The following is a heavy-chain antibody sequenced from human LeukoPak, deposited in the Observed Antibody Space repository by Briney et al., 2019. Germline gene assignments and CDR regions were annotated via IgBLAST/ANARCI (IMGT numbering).Heavy chain of an antibody. Sequence: GGSLRLSCAASGFTVSSNYMSWVRQAPGKGLEYVSAISSNGGSTYYANSVKGRFTISRDNSKNTLYLQMGSLRAEDMAVYYCAKASVTGGDYWGQGTLVSVSS. J-gene: IGHJ4*02. D-gene: IGHD6-19*01. V-gene: IGHV3-64*01. CDR2: ISSNGGST. CDR3: AKASVTGGDY. CDR1: GFTVSSNY.